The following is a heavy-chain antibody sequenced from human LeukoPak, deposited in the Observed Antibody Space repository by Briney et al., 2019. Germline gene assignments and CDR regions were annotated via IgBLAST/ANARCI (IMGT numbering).Heavy chain of an antibody. V-gene: IGHV4-38-2*02. CDR3: ARTSYGYGY. J-gene: IGHJ4*02. CDR2: IYHSGNT. D-gene: IGHD5-18*01. Sequence: SETLSLTCTVSGYSISTSYYWGWIRQPPGKGLEWIGSIYHSGNTYYNPSLKSRVTISVDTSKNQFSLKLSSVTAADTAVYYCARTSYGYGYWGQGTLVTVSS. CDR1: GYSISTSYY.